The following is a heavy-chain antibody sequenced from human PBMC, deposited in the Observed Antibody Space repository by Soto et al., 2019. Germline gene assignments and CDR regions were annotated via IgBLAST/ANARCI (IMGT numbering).Heavy chain of an antibody. D-gene: IGHD3-9*01. V-gene: IGHV4-39*07. CDR3: ASQDYDILTGYYYFDY. CDR1: GGSISSSSYY. Sequence: SETLSLTCTISGGSISSSSYYWGWLRQPPGKGLEWIGSIYYSGSTYYNPSLKSRVTISVDTTKNQFSLKLSSVTAADTAVYYCASQDYDILTGYYYFDYWGQGTLVTVSS. J-gene: IGHJ4*02. CDR2: IYYSGST.